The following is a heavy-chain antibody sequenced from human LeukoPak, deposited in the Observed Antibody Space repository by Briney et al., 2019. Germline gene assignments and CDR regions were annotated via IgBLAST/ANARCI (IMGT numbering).Heavy chain of an antibody. V-gene: IGHV4-59*01. J-gene: IGHJ6*03. Sequence: SSETLSLTCSVSGGSISSYYWSWIRQSPGKGLEWIGYIYYSGSTNYNPSLKSRVTISVHTSKNQFSLKLSSVPAADTAVYYCARVSFFRWASTRPSYYYYYMDVWGKGTTVTISS. CDR3: ARVSFFRWASTRPSYYYYYMDV. CDR2: IYYSGST. D-gene: IGHD2-15*01. CDR1: GGSISSYY.